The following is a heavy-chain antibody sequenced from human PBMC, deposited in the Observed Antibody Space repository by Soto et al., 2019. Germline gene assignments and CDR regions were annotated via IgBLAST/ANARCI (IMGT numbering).Heavy chain of an antibody. CDR1: GFTFSSYA. D-gene: IGHD4-17*01. CDR2: ISGSGGST. CDR3: AKGTEGPTTVTTYTNYYYYYMDV. V-gene: IGHV3-23*01. J-gene: IGHJ6*03. Sequence: GGSLRLSCAASGFTFSSYAMSWVRQAPGKGLEWVSAISGSGGSTYYADSVKGRFTISRDNSKNTLYLQMNSLRAEDTAVYYCAKGTEGPTTVTTYTNYYYYYMDVWGKGTTVTVSS.